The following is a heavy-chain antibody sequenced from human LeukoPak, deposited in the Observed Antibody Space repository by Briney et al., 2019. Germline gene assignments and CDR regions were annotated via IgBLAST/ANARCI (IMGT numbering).Heavy chain of an antibody. CDR3: AREDIRISQIDYYYYMDV. CDR2: IYYSGST. V-gene: IGHV4-59*12. Sequence: SETLSLTCTVSGGSISSYYWSWIRQPPGKGLEWIGYIYYSGSTNYNPSLKSRVTISVDTSKSQFSLKLSSVTAADTAVYYCAREDIRISQIDYYYYMDVWGKGTTVTVSS. CDR1: GGSISSYY. J-gene: IGHJ6*03. D-gene: IGHD2-15*01.